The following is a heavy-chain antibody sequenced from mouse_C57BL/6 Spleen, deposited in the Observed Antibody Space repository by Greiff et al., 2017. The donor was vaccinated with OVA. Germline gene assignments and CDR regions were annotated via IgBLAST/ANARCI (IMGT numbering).Heavy chain of an antibody. D-gene: IGHD1-1*01. CDR2: INPNNGGT. J-gene: IGHJ2*01. Sequence: EVQLQQSGPELVKPGASVKISCKASGYTFTDYYMNWVKQSHGKSLEWFGDINPNNGGTSNNQKFKGKATLTVAKSSSTAYMELHSLTSEDSAVYYCARFEVNTAVVASGYWGQGTTLTVSS. CDR1: GYTFTDYY. V-gene: IGHV1-26*01. CDR3: ARFEVNTAVVASGY.